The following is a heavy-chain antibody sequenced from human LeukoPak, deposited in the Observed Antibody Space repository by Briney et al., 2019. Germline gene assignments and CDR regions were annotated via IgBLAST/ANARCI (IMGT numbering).Heavy chain of an antibody. CDR3: ARDAAPYSYYYYGMDV. J-gene: IGHJ6*02. V-gene: IGHV1-69*13. CDR1: GGTFSSYA. Sequence: ASVKVSCKASGGTFSSYAISWVRQAPGQGLEWMGGIIPIFGTANYAQKFQGRVTITADESTSTAYMELSSLRSEDTAVYYCARDAAPYSYYYYGMDVWGQGATVTVSS. CDR2: IIPIFGTA. D-gene: IGHD6-6*01.